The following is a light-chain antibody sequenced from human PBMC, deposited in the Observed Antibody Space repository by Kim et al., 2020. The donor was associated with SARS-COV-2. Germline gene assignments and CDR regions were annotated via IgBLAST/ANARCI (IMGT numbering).Light chain of an antibody. CDR3: QQSYSAPRT. V-gene: IGKV1-39*01. Sequence: ASVGDTVTVTCRASENLRSYLNWYQQKPGKAPRLLIYSASTLQTGVPSRFSGGGSGTDFSLTISNLQPEDFATYYCQQSYSAPRTFGQGTKVDIK. CDR1: ENLRSY. J-gene: IGKJ1*01. CDR2: SAS.